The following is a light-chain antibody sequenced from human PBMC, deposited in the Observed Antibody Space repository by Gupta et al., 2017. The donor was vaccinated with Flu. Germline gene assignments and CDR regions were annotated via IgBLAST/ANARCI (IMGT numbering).Light chain of an antibody. CDR3: KQFNT. CDR2: DAS. J-gene: IGKJ3*01. CDR1: QGISNA. V-gene: IGKV1-13*02. Sequence: AIQLAQSPSSLSASVGDRVTITCRTSQGISNAVAWYQQKPGKAPKLLIYDASRLHSGVSSRFSGSGSGTDFTRTITSLQPEDFATYYCKQFNTFGPWTRVDI.